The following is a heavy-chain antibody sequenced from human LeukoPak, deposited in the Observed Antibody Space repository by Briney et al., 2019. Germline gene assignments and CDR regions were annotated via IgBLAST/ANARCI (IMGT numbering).Heavy chain of an antibody. D-gene: IGHD2-15*01. CDR3: ARDLTIVVVVGPTRWFDP. Sequence: SQTLSLTCTVSGGSISSGSYYWSWIRQPAGKGLEWIGRIYTSGSTNYNPSLKSRVTISVDTSKNQFSLKLSSVTAADTAVYYCARDLTIVVVVGPTRWFDPWGQGTLVTVSS. J-gene: IGHJ5*02. V-gene: IGHV4-61*02. CDR2: IYTSGST. CDR1: GGSISSGSYY.